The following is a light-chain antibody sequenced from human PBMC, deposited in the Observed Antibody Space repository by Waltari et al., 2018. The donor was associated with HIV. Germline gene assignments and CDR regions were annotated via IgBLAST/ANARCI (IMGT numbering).Light chain of an antibody. CDR3: SSYTSSITVV. J-gene: IGLJ2*01. V-gene: IGLV2-14*01. CDR1: SSDIGIYNY. Sequence: QSALTQPASVSGSPGQSITIYCTGTSSDIGIYNYVSWYQQHPGKAPKLMIYEVSNRPSGVSNRFSGSKSGNTASLTISGLQAEDEADYYCSSYTSSITVVFGGGTKLTVL. CDR2: EVS.